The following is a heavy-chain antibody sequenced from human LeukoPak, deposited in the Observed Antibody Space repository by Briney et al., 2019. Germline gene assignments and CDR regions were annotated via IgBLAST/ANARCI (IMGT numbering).Heavy chain of an antibody. Sequence: GGSLRLSCAASGFTFSSYAMSWVRQAPGKGLEWVAFIGSDGSNKYYADSVKGRFTISRDNSKNTLYLQMNSLRAEDTAVYYCAKDSVQWLVLSGYFDYWGQGTLVTVSS. CDR3: AKDSVQWLVLSGYFDY. D-gene: IGHD6-19*01. J-gene: IGHJ4*02. CDR1: GFTFSSYA. V-gene: IGHV3-30*02. CDR2: IGSDGSNK.